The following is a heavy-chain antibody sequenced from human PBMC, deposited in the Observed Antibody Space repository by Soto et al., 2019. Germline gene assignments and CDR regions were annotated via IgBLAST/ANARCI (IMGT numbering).Heavy chain of an antibody. J-gene: IGHJ3*02. Sequence: SETLSLTCAVYGGSFSGYYWSWIRQPPGKGLEWIGEINHSGSTNYNPSLKSRVTISVDTSKNQFSLKLSSVTAADTAVYYCERGRWTVVTPEQVIFYISTQRTMVTVSS. CDR3: ERGRWTVVTPEQVIFYI. CDR2: INHSGST. D-gene: IGHD2-15*01. CDR1: GGSFSGYY. V-gene: IGHV4-34*01.